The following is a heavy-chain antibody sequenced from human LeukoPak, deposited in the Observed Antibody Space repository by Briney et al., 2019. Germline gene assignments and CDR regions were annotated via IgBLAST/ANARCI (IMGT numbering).Heavy chain of an antibody. CDR2: ISSSGSTI. CDR3: ARVPHYYDTSGYSYFDY. Sequence: PGGSLRLSCAASGFTFSDYYMSWIRQAPGKGLEWVSYISSSGSTIYYADSVKGRFTISRDNAKNSLYLQMNSLRDEQTAVYYCARVPHYYDTSGYSYFDYWGQGSRVTVSS. CDR1: GFTFSDYY. V-gene: IGHV3-11*01. J-gene: IGHJ4*02. D-gene: IGHD3-22*01.